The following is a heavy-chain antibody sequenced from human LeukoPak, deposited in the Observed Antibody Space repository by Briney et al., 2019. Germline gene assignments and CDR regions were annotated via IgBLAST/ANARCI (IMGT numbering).Heavy chain of an antibody. V-gene: IGHV1-69*05. CDR2: IIPIFGTA. CDR3: ARGGFWSGPHALGNTPYFDY. CDR1: GGTFSSYA. D-gene: IGHD3-3*01. J-gene: IGHJ4*02. Sequence: ASVKVSCKASGGTFSSYAISWVRQAPGQGLEWMGGIIPIFGTANYAQKFQGRVTITTDESTSTAYMELSSLRSEDTAVYYCARGGFWSGPHALGNTPYFDYWGQGTLVTVSS.